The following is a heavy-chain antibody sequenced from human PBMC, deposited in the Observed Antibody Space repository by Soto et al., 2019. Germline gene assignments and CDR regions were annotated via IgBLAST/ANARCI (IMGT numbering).Heavy chain of an antibody. CDR3: ARDPYGDLVDS. Sequence: GGSLRLSCAASGFTFSSYSMNWVRQAPGKGLEWVSYISSSSSTINYADSVKGRFTISRDNAKNSLYLQMNSLRAEDTAVYYCARDPYGDLVDSWGQGTLVTVSS. V-gene: IGHV3-48*01. D-gene: IGHD4-17*01. J-gene: IGHJ4*02. CDR1: GFTFSSYS. CDR2: ISSSSSTI.